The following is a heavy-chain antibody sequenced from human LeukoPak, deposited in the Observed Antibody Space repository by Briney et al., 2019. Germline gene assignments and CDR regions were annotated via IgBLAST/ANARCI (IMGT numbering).Heavy chain of an antibody. CDR1: GFTFSSYG. Sequence: PGGSLRLSCAASGFTFSSYGMHWVRQAPGKGLEWVAVIWYDGSNKYYADSVKGRFTISRDNSKNTLYLQMNSLRAEDTAVYYCARALPRTPGYYYGMDVWGKGTTVTASS. CDR2: IWYDGSNK. D-gene: IGHD4-23*01. CDR3: ARALPRTPGYYYGMDV. V-gene: IGHV3-33*01. J-gene: IGHJ6*04.